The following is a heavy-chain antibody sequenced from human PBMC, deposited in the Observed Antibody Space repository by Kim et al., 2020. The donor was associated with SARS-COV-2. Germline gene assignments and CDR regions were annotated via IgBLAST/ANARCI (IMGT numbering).Heavy chain of an antibody. J-gene: IGHJ3*02. V-gene: IGHV3-30*03. CDR2: ISYDGSNK. CDR1: GFTFSSYG. D-gene: IGHD3-10*01. Sequence: GGSLRLSCAASGFTFSSYGMHWVRQAPGKGLEWVAVISYDGSNKYYADSVKGRFTISRDNSKNTLYLQMNSLRAEDTAVYYCASNPGRYYYGSGSYYTPRGAFDIWGQGTMVTVSS. CDR3: ASNPGRYYYGSGSYYTPRGAFDI.